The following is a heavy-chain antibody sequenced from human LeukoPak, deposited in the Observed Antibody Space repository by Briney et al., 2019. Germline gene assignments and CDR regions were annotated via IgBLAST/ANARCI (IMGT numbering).Heavy chain of an antibody. V-gene: IGHV4-59*01. D-gene: IGHD5-24*01. CDR1: GGSISSYY. Sequence: SETLSLTCTVSGGSISSYYWSWIRQPPGKGLEWIGYIYYSGSTNYNPSLKSRVTISVDTSKNQFSLKLSSVTAADTAVYYCARARRDGYNLVYWGQGTPVTVSS. CDR2: IYYSGST. J-gene: IGHJ4*02. CDR3: ARARRDGYNLVY.